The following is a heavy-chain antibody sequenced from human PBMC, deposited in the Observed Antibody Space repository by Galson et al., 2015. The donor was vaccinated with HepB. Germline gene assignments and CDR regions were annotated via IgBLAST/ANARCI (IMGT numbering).Heavy chain of an antibody. D-gene: IGHD4-17*01. CDR1: GFTFSNYW. CDR2: IKQDGSDK. Sequence: SLRLSCAASGFTFSNYWMNWVRQAPGKGLEWVANIKQDGSDKYYVDSVKGRFTISRDNAKNSLSLQMNSLRAEDRAVYYCARAHSATVTGRLIDYWGQGTLVTVSA. V-gene: IGHV3-7*01. J-gene: IGHJ4*02. CDR3: ARAHSATVTGRLIDY.